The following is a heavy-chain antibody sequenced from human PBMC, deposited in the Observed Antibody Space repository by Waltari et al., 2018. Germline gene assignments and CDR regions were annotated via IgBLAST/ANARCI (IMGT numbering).Heavy chain of an antibody. CDR2: IYYSGST. J-gene: IGHJ6*02. CDR3: AKDGGARDYYYYYGMDV. Sequence: QLQLQESGPGLVKPSETLSLTCTVSGGSISSSSYYWGWIRQPPGKGLEWIGSIYYSGSTYYNPSLKSRVTISVDTSKNQFSLKLSSVTAADTAVYYCAKDGGARDYYYYYGMDVWGQGTTVTVSS. V-gene: IGHV4-39*02. CDR1: GGSISSSSYY. D-gene: IGHD1-26*01.